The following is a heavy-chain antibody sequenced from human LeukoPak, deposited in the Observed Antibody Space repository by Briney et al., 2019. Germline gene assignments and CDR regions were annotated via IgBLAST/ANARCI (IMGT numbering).Heavy chain of an antibody. V-gene: IGHV4-38-2*02. D-gene: IGHD2-2*01. CDR3: ARDQGIVVVPAAMRRGYYYGMDV. J-gene: IGHJ6*02. Sequence: SETLSLTCSVSGYSISSGYYWGWIRQPPGKGLEWIGSIYHSGSTYYNPSLKSRVTISVDTSKNRFSLKLSSVTAADTAVYYCARDQGIVVVPAAMRRGYYYGMDVWGQGTTVTVSS. CDR1: GYSISSGYY. CDR2: IYHSGST.